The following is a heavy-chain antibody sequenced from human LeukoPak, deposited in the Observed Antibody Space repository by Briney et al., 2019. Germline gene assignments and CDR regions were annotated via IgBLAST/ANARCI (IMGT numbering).Heavy chain of an antibody. CDR2: IKQDGSEK. J-gene: IGHJ4*02. V-gene: IGHV3-7*01. CDR3: ARAIGSGTEDY. Sequence: PGGSLRLSCVASGLTFGNYWMSWVRQAPGKGLEWVANIKQDGSEKYYVDSVKGRFTISRDNAKNSLYLQMNSLRAEDTAVYYCARAIGSGTEDYWGQGSLVTVSS. CDR1: GLTFGNYW. D-gene: IGHD6-13*01.